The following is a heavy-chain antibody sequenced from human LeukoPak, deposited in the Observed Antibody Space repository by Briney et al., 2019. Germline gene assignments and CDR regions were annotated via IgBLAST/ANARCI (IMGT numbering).Heavy chain of an antibody. Sequence: SQTLSLTCTVSGGSISSGDYYWSWICQPPGKGLEWIGYIYYSGSTYYNPSLKSRVTISVDTSKNQFSLKLSSVTAADTAVYYCARPGYSSGWDAFDIWGQGTMVTVSS. CDR2: IYYSGST. V-gene: IGHV4-30-4*08. J-gene: IGHJ3*02. CDR1: GGSISSGDYY. CDR3: ARPGYSSGWDAFDI. D-gene: IGHD6-19*01.